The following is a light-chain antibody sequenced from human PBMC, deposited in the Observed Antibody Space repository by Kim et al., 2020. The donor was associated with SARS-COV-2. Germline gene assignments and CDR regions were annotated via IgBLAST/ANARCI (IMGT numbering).Light chain of an antibody. Sequence: SSELTQDLRVSVALGQTVRITCQGDSLRTFSVNWYQQRPGQAPLLVMYGENKRPSGIPDRFSGSNSGNPASLTITGAQAEDEADYYCSSRDITGELLLFGRGTQLTVL. CDR1: SLRTFS. CDR2: GEN. J-gene: IGLJ3*02. CDR3: SSRDITGELLL. V-gene: IGLV3-19*01.